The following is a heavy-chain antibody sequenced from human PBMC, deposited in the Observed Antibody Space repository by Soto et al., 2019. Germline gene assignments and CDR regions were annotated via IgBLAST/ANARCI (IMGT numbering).Heavy chain of an antibody. CDR2: IYPGYSDT. Sequence: PGESLKISCKGSGYSLTSYWIGWVRHMPGKGLEWMGIIYPGYSDTRYSPSFQGQVTISADKSITTAYLQWSSLKASDTAMYYCASDYSTNSPAYWGQGTLVTAPQ. D-gene: IGHD4-4*01. CDR1: GYSLTSYW. V-gene: IGHV5-51*01. J-gene: IGHJ4*02. CDR3: ASDYSTNSPAY.